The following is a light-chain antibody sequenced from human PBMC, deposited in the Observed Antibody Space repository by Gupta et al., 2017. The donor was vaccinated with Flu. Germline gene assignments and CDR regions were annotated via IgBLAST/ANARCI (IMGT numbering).Light chain of an antibody. CDR1: SSDVGSYNL. CDR2: EVD. V-gene: IGLV2-23*02. J-gene: IGLJ1*01. Sequence: SALTQPASVSGSPGQSITISCTGTSSDVGSYNLVSWYQQHPGKAPKLMIYEVDKRPAGVSYRFSGSISGNTASLTISGRQAEDEADYYCCSYAGSSTYVFGTGTEVTVL. CDR3: CSYAGSSTYV.